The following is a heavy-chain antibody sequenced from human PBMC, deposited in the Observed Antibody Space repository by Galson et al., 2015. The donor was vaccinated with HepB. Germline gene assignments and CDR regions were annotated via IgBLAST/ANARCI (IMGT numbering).Heavy chain of an antibody. Sequence: SVKVSCKASGGTFSSYAISWVRQAPGQGLEWMGRIIPILGIANYAQKFQGRVTITADKSTSTAYMELSSLRSEDTAVYYCARGGLCSSTSCYSPYWGQGTLVTVSS. J-gene: IGHJ4*02. CDR2: IIPILGIA. V-gene: IGHV1-69*04. CDR1: GGTFSSYA. CDR3: ARGGLCSSTSCYSPY. D-gene: IGHD2-2*01.